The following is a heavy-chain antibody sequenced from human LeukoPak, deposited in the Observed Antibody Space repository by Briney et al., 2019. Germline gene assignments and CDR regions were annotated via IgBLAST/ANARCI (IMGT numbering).Heavy chain of an antibody. D-gene: IGHD1-26*01. Sequence: SETLSLTCTVSGGSISSSSYYWGWIRQPPGKGLEWIGSIYYSGSTYYNPSLKSRVTISVDTSKNQFSLKLSSVTAADTAVYYCARDKGGSYWADAFDIWGQGTMVTVSS. J-gene: IGHJ3*02. CDR1: GGSISSSSYY. V-gene: IGHV4-39*07. CDR3: ARDKGGSYWADAFDI. CDR2: IYYSGST.